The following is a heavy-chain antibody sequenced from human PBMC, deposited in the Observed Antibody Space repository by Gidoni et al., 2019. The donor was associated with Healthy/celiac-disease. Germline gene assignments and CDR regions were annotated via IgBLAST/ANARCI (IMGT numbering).Heavy chain of an antibody. Sequence: EVQLVESGGGLVQPGRSLRLSCAASGFTFDDYGMHWVRQAPGKGLEWVSGISWNSGSIGYADSVKGRFTISRDNAKNSLYLQMNSLRAEDTALYYCAKDMGRVGAEAFDIWGQGTMVTVSS. J-gene: IGHJ3*02. V-gene: IGHV3-9*01. CDR3: AKDMGRVGAEAFDI. D-gene: IGHD1-26*01. CDR2: ISWNSGSI. CDR1: GFTFDDYG.